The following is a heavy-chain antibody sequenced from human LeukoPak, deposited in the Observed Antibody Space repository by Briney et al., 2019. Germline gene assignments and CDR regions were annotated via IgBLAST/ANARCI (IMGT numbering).Heavy chain of an antibody. J-gene: IGHJ4*02. CDR1: GYSLSELS. D-gene: IGHD4/OR15-4a*01. Sequence: ASVKVSCKVSGYSLSELSMHWVRQAPGEGLEWRGGFAPEHGQTVYAQKFQGRVTMTADTSTDTAYMDLSSLTSEDTAMYYCTTGPGAISDDDYWGQGTLVTVSS. CDR3: TTGPGAISDDDY. V-gene: IGHV1-24*01. CDR2: FAPEHGQT.